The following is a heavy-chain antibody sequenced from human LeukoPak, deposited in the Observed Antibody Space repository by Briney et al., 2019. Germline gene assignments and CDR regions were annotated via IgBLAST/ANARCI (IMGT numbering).Heavy chain of an antibody. D-gene: IGHD6-19*01. Sequence: SLRLSCTTSGFTFEDYAMTWVRQAPGKGLEWVGLIRNKAYGWTTQYPASVQGRFTISRDNSRGIVYLQMDSLKAEDTAMYYCTRSITGYGWKYHFDHWGQGTLLTVSS. CDR2: IRNKAYGWTT. V-gene: IGHV3-49*04. CDR3: TRSITGYGWKYHFDH. J-gene: IGHJ4*02. CDR1: GFTFEDYA.